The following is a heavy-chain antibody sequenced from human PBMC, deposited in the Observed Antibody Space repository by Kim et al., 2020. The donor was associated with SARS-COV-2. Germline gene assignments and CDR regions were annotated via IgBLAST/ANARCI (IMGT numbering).Heavy chain of an antibody. J-gene: IGHJ3*02. D-gene: IGHD3-10*01. Sequence: SETLCLTCTVSGGSISSYYWSWIRQPPGKGLEWIGYIYYSGSTNYNPSLKSRVTISVDTSKNQFSLKLSSVTAADTAVYYCARTPLFRAFDIWGQGTMVTVSS. V-gene: IGHV4-59*01. CDR3: ARTPLFRAFDI. CDR1: GGSISSYY. CDR2: IYYSGST.